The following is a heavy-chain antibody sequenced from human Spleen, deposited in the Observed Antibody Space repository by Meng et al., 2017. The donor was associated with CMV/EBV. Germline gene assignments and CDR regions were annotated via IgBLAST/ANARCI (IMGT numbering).Heavy chain of an antibody. CDR2: ISAHDGTT. V-gene: IGHV1-18*01. D-gene: IGHD2-21*01. Sequence: KVSCKASGYNFNTYGISWVRQTPGQGLEWMGWISAHDGTTKYTEKLQGRVTMTTDTPTSTAYMELRRLRSDDTAVYYCARDLLGIEEWGQGTLVTVSS. CDR1: GYNFNTYG. J-gene: IGHJ4*02. CDR3: ARDLLGIEE.